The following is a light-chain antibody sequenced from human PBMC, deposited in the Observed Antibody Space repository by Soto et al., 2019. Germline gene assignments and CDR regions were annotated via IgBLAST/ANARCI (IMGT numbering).Light chain of an antibody. CDR2: DAI. CDR1: QNIHYH. J-gene: IGKJ4*01. Sequence: DKLMSQSPATLSVSLGERVTLSCRASQNIHYHSSWFLHNPGQTPRRLIYDAIIRAPDVPARFSGSWSGTEFTLTINSLQSEDFAVYYCQQYDAWPRTVGGVTKLDSK. V-gene: IGKV3-15*01. CDR3: QQYDAWPRT.